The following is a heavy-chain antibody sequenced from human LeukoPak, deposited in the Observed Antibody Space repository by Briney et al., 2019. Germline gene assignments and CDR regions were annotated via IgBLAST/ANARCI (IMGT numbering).Heavy chain of an antibody. CDR3: ARDAYVSYASDI. J-gene: IGHJ3*02. V-gene: IGHV3-30-3*01. CDR1: GFTFSSYA. D-gene: IGHD3-16*01. CDR2: ISYDGSNK. Sequence: GGSLRLSCAASGFTFSSYAMHWVRQAPGKGLEWVAVISYDGSNKYYADSVKGRFTISRDNSKNTLYLQMNSLRAEDTAVYYCARDAYVSYASDIWGQGTMVTVSS.